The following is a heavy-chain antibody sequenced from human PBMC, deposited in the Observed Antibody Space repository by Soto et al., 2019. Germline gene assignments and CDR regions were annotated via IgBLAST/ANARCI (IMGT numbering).Heavy chain of an antibody. CDR1: GFSFTSHW. D-gene: IGHD2-15*01. V-gene: IGHV5-51*01. CDR2: IWPSDSDT. Sequence: GESLKISCEGSGFSFTSHWIGWVRQVPGKGLEWMGIIWPSDSDTRYSPSFQGQVTISADKSINTATLQWSSLKASDTAIYYCARQTPPTHAFDIWGQGPMVTVS. J-gene: IGHJ3*02. CDR3: ARQTPPTHAFDI.